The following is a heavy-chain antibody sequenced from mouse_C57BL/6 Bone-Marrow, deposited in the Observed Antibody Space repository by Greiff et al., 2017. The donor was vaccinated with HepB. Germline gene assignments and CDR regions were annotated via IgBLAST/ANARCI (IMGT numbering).Heavy chain of an antibody. CDR1: GYTFTSYW. CDR3: AEYTATVFAF. Sequence: QVHVKQPGAELVRPGTSVKLSCKASGYTFTSYWMHWVKQRPGQGLEWIGVIDPSDSYTNYNQKFKGKATLTVDTSSSTAYMQLSSLTSEDSAVYYCAEYTATVFAFWRQGSLLTVSA. CDR2: IDPSDSYT. J-gene: IGHJ3*01. V-gene: IGHV1-59*01. D-gene: IGHD1-1*01.